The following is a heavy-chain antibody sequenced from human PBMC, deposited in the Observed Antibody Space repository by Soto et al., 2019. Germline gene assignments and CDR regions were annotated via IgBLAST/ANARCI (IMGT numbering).Heavy chain of an antibody. Sequence: HPGGSLRLSCFGSGFTFSMFAMSWVRQAPGKGLEWISSISGSGGSTYYADSVKGRFTVSRDNSKTTVFLQMNSLRTEDTAVYFCAKERNFWSGTAGFDSWGQGSPVTVSS. CDR3: AKERNFWSGTAGFDS. V-gene: IGHV3-23*01. CDR2: ISGSGGST. CDR1: GFTFSMFA. J-gene: IGHJ5*01. D-gene: IGHD3-3*01.